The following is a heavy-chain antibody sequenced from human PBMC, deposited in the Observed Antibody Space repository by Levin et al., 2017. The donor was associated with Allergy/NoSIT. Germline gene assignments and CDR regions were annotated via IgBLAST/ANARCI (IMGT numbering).Heavy chain of an antibody. V-gene: IGHV3-74*01. Sequence: GGSLRLSCAASGFTFSRYSMHWVRQGPGKGLVWVSRIYTDGSGTSYADSVKGRFTISRDNAKSTLFLQMNSLRAEDTAVYYCARGSNFAHDYWGQGTLVTVSS. D-gene: IGHD1-7*01. CDR3: ARGSNFAHDY. CDR1: GFTFSRYS. CDR2: IYTDGSGT. J-gene: IGHJ4*02.